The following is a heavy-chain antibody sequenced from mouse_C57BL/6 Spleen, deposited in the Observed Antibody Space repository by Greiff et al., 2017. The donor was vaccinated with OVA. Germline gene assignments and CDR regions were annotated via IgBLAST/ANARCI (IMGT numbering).Heavy chain of an antibody. CDR3: TGGGSSSYYFDY. CDR1: GFTFSNYW. Sequence: EVKLMESGGGLVQPGGSMKLSCVASGFTFSNYWMNWVRQSPEKGLEWVAQIRLKSDNYATHYAESVKGRFTISSDDSKSSVYLQMNNLRAEDTGIYYCTGGGSSSYYFDYWGQGTTLTVSS. J-gene: IGHJ2*01. CDR2: IRLKSDNYAT. V-gene: IGHV6-3*01. D-gene: IGHD1-1*01.